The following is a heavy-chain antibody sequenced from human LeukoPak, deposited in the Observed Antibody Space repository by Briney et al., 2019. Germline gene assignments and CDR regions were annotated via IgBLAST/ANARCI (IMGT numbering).Heavy chain of an antibody. J-gene: IGHJ4*02. D-gene: IGHD5-18*01. CDR3: ARARGYSYGYEDY. V-gene: IGHV1-8*01. Sequence: ASVKVSCKSSGYTFSIYDINWVRQATGQGLEWMGWMNPNSGNTGYAQKFQGRVTMTRNTSIRTAYMELSSLRSEDTAVYYCARARGYSYGYEDYWGQGTLVTVSS. CDR1: GYTFSIYD. CDR2: MNPNSGNT.